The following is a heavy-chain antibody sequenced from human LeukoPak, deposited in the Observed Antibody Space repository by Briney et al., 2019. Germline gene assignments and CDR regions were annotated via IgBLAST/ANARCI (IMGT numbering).Heavy chain of an antibody. J-gene: IGHJ4*02. V-gene: IGHV3-30-3*01. CDR2: ISYDGSDK. D-gene: IGHD1-26*01. CDR1: GFTFSSYA. CDR3: ARSVGASIRKNLYFDY. Sequence: GGSLRLSCAASGFTFSSYAMHWVRQAPGKGLEWVALISYDGSDKYYADSVKGRFTISRDNSKNTLYLQMNSLRAEDTAVYYCARSVGASIRKNLYFDYWGQGTLVTVSS.